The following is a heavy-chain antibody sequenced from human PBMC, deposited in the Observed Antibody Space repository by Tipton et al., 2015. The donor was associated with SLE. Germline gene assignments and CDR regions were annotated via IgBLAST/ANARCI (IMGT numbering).Heavy chain of an antibody. V-gene: IGHV4-38-2*01. Sequence: TLSLTCAVSGYSISSGYYWGWIRQPPGKGLEWIGGIYYSGSTYYNPSLKSRVTISVDTSKNQFSLKLSSVTAADTAVYYCARWGRSSGWYGYWGQGTLVTVSS. CDR2: IYYSGST. CDR3: ARWGRSSGWYGY. J-gene: IGHJ4*02. CDR1: GYSISSGYY. D-gene: IGHD6-19*01.